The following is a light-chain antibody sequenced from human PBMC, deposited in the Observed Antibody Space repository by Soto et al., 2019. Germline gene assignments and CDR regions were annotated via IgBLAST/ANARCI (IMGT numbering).Light chain of an antibody. CDR1: QSVSSN. J-gene: IGKJ4*01. V-gene: IGKV3-15*01. Sequence: EIVMTQSPATLFVSPGERATLSCRASQSVSSNLAWYQQKPGQAPRLLIYGASTRATGIPARFSGSGSGTEFTLTIGSLQSEDFVVYYCQQYNNWPLTFGGGTKVEIK. CDR2: GAS. CDR3: QQYNNWPLT.